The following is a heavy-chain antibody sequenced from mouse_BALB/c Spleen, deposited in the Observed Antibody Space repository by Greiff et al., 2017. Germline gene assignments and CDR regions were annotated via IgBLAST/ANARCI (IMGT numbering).Heavy chain of an antibody. J-gene: IGHJ3*01. Sequence: QVTLKVSGPGILQPSQTLSLTCSFSGFSLSTSGMGVSWIRQPSGKGLEWLGMIWGDGSTDYNSALKSRLSISKDNSKSQVFLKMNSLQTDDTARYYCARENDYDGFAYWGQGTLVTVSA. CDR1: GFSLSTSG. CDR2: IWGDGST. CDR3: ARENDYDGFAY. D-gene: IGHD2-4*01. V-gene: IGHV2-6-7*01.